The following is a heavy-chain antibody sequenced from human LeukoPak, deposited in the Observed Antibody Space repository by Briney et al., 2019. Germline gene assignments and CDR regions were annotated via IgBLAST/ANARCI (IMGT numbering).Heavy chain of an antibody. CDR1: GFTFSSYG. D-gene: IGHD4-17*01. J-gene: IGHJ3*02. Sequence: GGSLRLSCAASGFTFSSYGMSWVRQAPGKGLVWVSRINSDGSSTSYADSVKGRFTISRDNAKNTLHLQMNSLRAEDTAVYYCARDLTVTTAFDIWGQGTMVTVSS. CDR2: INSDGSST. CDR3: ARDLTVTTAFDI. V-gene: IGHV3-74*01.